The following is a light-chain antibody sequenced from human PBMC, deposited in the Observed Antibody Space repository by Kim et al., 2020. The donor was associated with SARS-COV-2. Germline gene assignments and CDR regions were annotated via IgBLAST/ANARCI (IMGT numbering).Light chain of an antibody. CDR2: AAS. V-gene: IGKV3-11*01. CDR3: HQRRDWPNT. Sequence: SLPPGERATLSCKASQSVGNYLAWYQQKPGQAPRLLIYAASNRATGIPARFSGSGSGTDFTLTISSLEPEDFVLYYCHQRRDWPNTFGQGTKLEI. J-gene: IGKJ2*01. CDR1: QSVGNY.